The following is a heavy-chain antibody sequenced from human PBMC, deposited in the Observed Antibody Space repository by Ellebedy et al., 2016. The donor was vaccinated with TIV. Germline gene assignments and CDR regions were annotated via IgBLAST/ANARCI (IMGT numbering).Heavy chain of an antibody. D-gene: IGHD3-22*01. V-gene: IGHV3-23*01. CDR2: VNGRGSTT. Sequence: GESLKISCVASGFTFSNYGMSWVRQAPGKGLEWVSSVNGRGSTTYYADSVKGRLTISRDNSKNTLFLQMNSLRAEDTAVYYCAKGRAGGSDTSAPRYYFDSWGLGTLVTVSS. J-gene: IGHJ4*02. CDR3: AKGRAGGSDTSAPRYYFDS. CDR1: GFTFSNYG.